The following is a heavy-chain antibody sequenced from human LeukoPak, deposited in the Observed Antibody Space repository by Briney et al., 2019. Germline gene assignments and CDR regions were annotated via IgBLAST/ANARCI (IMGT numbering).Heavy chain of an antibody. J-gene: IGHJ6*03. V-gene: IGHV3-21*01. Sequence: GGSLRLSCAASRFAFSSYAMSWVRQAPGKGLEWVSSISSSSSYIYYADSVKGRFTISRDNAKNSLYLQMNSLRAEDTAVYYCAREVVAAKYYYYYMDVWGKGTTVTVSS. D-gene: IGHD2-15*01. CDR1: RFAFSSYA. CDR2: ISSSSSYI. CDR3: AREVVAAKYYYYYMDV.